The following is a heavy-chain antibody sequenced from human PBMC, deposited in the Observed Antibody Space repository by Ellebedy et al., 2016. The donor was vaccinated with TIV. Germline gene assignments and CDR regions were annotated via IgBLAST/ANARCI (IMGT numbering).Heavy chain of an antibody. V-gene: IGHV3-30*18. Sequence: GESLKISXAASGFTFSSYGMHWVRQAPGKGLEWVAVISYDGSNKYYADSVKGRFTISRDNSKNTLYLQMNSLRAEDTAVYYCAKGLGDFDWGQGTLVTVSS. CDR3: AKGLGDFD. J-gene: IGHJ4*02. CDR2: ISYDGSNK. D-gene: IGHD4-17*01. CDR1: GFTFSSYG.